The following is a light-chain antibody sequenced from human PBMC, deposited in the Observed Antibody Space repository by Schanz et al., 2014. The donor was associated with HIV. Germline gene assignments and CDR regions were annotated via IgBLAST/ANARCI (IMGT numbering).Light chain of an antibody. V-gene: IGLV1-40*01. CDR1: RSNIGADYD. Sequence: QSVLTQPPSVSGAPGQRVTISCAGSRSNIGADYDVHWYQQLPRAAPKLLIYGNNNRPSGVPDRFSGSKSDSSASLTITGLQPEDEADYYCQSFDGSLGGVLFGGGTKLTVL. CDR3: QSFDGSLGGVL. CDR2: GNN. J-gene: IGLJ3*02.